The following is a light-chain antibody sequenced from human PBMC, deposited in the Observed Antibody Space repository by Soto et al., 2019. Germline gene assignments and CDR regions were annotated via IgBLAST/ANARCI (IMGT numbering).Light chain of an antibody. CDR1: SSDVGTYDY. J-gene: IGLJ1*01. Sequence: ALTQPASVSGSPGQSIAISCTGTSSDVGTYDYVSWYQQYPDKAPKLIIYEVTQRPSGVSNRFSGSKSGNTASLTISGLQAEDEADYYCSSHTRVNTRVCGTGTKVTVL. V-gene: IGLV2-14*01. CDR2: EVT. CDR3: SSHTRVNTRV.